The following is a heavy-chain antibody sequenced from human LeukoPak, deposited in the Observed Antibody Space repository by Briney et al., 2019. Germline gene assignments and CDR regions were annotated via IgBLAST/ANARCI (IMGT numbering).Heavy chain of an antibody. Sequence: SETLSLTCTVSGGSISSDNYYWSWIRQPAGKGLEWIGRIHRSGSTNYNPSLKSRVTISVDTSKNQFSLKLSFVTAADTAVYYCARSSGYSYGRRWFDYWGQGTLVTVSS. V-gene: IGHV4-61*02. D-gene: IGHD5-18*01. J-gene: IGHJ4*02. CDR2: IHRSGST. CDR3: ARSSGYSYGRRWFDY. CDR1: GGSISSDNYY.